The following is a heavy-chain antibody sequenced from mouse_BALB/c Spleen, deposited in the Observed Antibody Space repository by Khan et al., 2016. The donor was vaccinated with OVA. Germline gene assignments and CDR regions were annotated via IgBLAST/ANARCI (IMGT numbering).Heavy chain of an antibody. V-gene: IGHV5-6-5*01. CDR1: GFTFSSYA. Sequence: EVELVESGGGLVMPGGSLKLSCAASGFTFSSYAMSWVRQTPEKRLEWVASISSGGTTYFPDSVRDRFTISRDNGRNILYLQMISLRSEETAMYSCDREANGRNFAWFAYWGQGTLVTVSA. CDR2: ISSGGTT. J-gene: IGHJ3*01. CDR3: DREANGRNFAWFAY.